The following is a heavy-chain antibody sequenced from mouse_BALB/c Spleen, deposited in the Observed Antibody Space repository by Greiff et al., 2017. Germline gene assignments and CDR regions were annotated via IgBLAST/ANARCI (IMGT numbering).Heavy chain of an antibody. Sequence: EVQLQQSGAELVRSGASVKLSCTASGFNIKDYYMHWVKQRPEQGLEWIGWIDPENGDTEYAPKFQGKATMTADTSSNTAYLQLSSLTSEDTAVYYCNEGYYGSSYYFDYWGQGTTLTVSS. CDR2: IDPENGDT. CDR1: GFNIKDYY. J-gene: IGHJ2*01. CDR3: NEGYYGSSYYFDY. D-gene: IGHD1-1*01. V-gene: IGHV14-4*02.